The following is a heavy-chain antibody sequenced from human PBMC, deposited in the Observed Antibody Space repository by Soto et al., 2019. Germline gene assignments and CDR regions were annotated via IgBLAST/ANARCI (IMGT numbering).Heavy chain of an antibody. J-gene: IGHJ5*02. CDR3: ASLFHCSSASRPNWLAP. CDR1: GGSFSGYY. D-gene: IGHD2-2*01. V-gene: IGHV4-34*01. Sequence: PSETLCLPCAGYGGSFSGYYWSWIRQPPGKGLEWIGEINHSGSTNYNPSLKSRVTISVDTSKNQFSLKLSSVTAADTAVYYCASLFHCSSASRPNWLAPRGQRSPVPLSS. CDR2: INHSGST.